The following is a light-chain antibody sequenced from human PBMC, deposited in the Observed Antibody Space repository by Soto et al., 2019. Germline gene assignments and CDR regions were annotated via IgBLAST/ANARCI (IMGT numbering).Light chain of an antibody. Sequence: DIQMTQSPATLSASVGDRVIITCLASESISNWLAWYQQKPGKAPNLLIYQASSLKSGVPFRFSGSGSGTEFTLTIHSLQPDDFATYYCQQYDTYWAFGQGTKVAFK. V-gene: IGKV1-5*03. CDR1: ESISNW. CDR3: QQYDTYWA. J-gene: IGKJ1*01. CDR2: QAS.